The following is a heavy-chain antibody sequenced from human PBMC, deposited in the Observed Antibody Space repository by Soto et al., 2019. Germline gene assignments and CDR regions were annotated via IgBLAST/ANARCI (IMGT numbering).Heavy chain of an antibody. D-gene: IGHD5-12*01. V-gene: IGHV1-69*13. J-gene: IGHJ6*02. CDR3: ARRLRLRQVSTDYGMDV. Sequence: SVKVSCKASGGTFSSYAISCVRQAPGQGLEWMGGIIPIFGTANYAQKFQGRVTITADESTSTAYMELSSLRSEDTAVYYCARRLRLRQVSTDYGMDVWGQGTTVTVSS. CDR2: IIPIFGTA. CDR1: GGTFSSYA.